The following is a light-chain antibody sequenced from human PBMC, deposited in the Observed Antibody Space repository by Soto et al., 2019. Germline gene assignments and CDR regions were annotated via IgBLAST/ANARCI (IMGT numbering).Light chain of an antibody. CDR2: AAS. V-gene: IGKV1-39*01. CDR1: HSIKTY. Sequence: DIQITQSPSSLSASVGDRVRITCRTSHSIKTYLNWYQQKPGKAPKLLIYAASSLESGVPSRFSGSGSGTDFTLTISSLQPDDFAIYYCQQSYSSPITFGRGTRLEI. J-gene: IGKJ5*01. CDR3: QQSYSSPIT.